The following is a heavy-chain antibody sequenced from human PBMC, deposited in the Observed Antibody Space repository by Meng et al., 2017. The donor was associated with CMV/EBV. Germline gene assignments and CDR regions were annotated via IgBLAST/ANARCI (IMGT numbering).Heavy chain of an antibody. CDR2: INSDGSST. Sequence: GGSLRLSCAASGFTFSSFWMHWVRQVPGKGLVWVSRINSDGSSTNYADSVKGRFTVSRDNAKNTLYLQMNSLRAEDTAVYYCAREGYSSGWYPGGYLDLWGRGALATVSS. D-gene: IGHD6-19*01. V-gene: IGHV3-74*01. CDR3: AREGYSSGWYPGGYLDL. J-gene: IGHJ2*01. CDR1: GFTFSSFW.